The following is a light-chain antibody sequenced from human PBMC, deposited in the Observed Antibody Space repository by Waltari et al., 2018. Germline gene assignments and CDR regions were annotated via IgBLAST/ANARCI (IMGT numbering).Light chain of an antibody. CDR1: SGSVSTNYY. CDR3: VLYMGGAIL. V-gene: IGLV8-61*01. J-gene: IGLJ3*02. CDR2: STD. Sequence: QTVVTQEPSISVSPGGTVTLTFGLSSGSVSTNYYTSWYQQTPGQAPRPLIYSTDTRSSGVPDRFSGSILGNKAVLTITGAQAHDEADYHCVLYMGGAILFGGGTKLTVL.